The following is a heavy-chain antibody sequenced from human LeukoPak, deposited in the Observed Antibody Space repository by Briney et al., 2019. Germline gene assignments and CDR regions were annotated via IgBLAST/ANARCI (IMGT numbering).Heavy chain of an antibody. CDR2: IYYSGST. D-gene: IGHD6-19*01. V-gene: IGHV4-59*12. CDR3: ARVRSSGWYTHYYYYMDV. Sequence: SETLSLTCTVSGGSISSYYWSWVRQPPGKGLEWIGYIYYSGSTNYNPSLKGRVTISVDTSKNQFSLKLSSVTAADTAVYYCARVRSSGWYTHYYYYMDVWGKGTTVTVSS. J-gene: IGHJ6*03. CDR1: GGSISSYY.